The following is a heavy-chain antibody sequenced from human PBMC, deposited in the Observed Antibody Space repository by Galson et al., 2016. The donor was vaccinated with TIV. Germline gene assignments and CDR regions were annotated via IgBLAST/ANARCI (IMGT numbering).Heavy chain of an antibody. D-gene: IGHD3-16*01. V-gene: IGHV5-51*03. CDR1: GYSFPSYW. CDR2: IYPGDSDT. CDR3: ARFYDYLWGNFDY. J-gene: IGHJ4*02. Sequence: QSGAEVKKPGESLKISCQGSGYSFPSYWIGWVRQMPGEGLEWMGIIYPGDSDTRYSPSFQGQVTISADKSFSPAYLQWNSLKASDTAMYYCARFYDYLWGNFDYWGQGTLVTVSP.